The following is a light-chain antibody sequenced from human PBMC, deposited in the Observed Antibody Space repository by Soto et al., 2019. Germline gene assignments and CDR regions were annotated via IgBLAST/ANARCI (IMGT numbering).Light chain of an antibody. CDR3: NSYTSSSTPYV. J-gene: IGLJ1*01. CDR1: SSDVGGYNY. CDR2: DVS. V-gene: IGLV2-14*03. Sequence: QSALTQPASVSGSPGQSITISCTGTSSDVGGYNYVSWYQHHPGKAPKLMIYDVSNRPSGVSNRFSGSKSGNTASLTIFGLQAEDEADYYCNSYTSSSTPYVFGTGTKLTVL.